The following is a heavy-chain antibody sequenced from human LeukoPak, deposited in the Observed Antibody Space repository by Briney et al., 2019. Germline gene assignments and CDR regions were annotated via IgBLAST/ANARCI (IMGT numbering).Heavy chain of an antibody. V-gene: IGHV5-51*01. D-gene: IGHD6-13*01. J-gene: IGHJ4*02. CDR1: GYSFTSYW. CDR2: IYPGDSDT. Sequence: GESLKISCKGSGYSFTSYWIGWVRQMPGKGLEWMGIIYPGDSDTRYSPSFQGQVTISADKSISTAYLQWSSLKASDTAMYYCARTGLFGKGYSSSWYRFDYWGQGTLVTVSS. CDR3: ARTGLFGKGYSSSWYRFDY.